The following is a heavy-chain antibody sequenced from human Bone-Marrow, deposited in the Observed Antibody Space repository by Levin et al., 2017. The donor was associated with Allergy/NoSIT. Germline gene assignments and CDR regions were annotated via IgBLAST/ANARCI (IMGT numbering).Heavy chain of an antibody. CDR1: GIMFSNYW. V-gene: IGHV3-7*01. CDR2: INQDGSEK. CDR3: AAALGGLDV. D-gene: IGHD6-25*01. Sequence: LGESLKISCAASGIMFSNYWMSWVRQAPGKGLEWVANINQDGSEKSYVDSVKGRFTISRDNTKKSVYLQMNSLRAEDTALYYCAAALGGLDVWGQGTTVTVSS. J-gene: IGHJ6*02.